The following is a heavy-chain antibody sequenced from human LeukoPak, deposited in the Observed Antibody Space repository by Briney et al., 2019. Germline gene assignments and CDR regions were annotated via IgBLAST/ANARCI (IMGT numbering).Heavy chain of an antibody. Sequence: GESLRLSCAASGFTFSTYVMHWVRQTPGKGLEWVAFMWHDCSIGYYEDSVKGRFTISRDSSKNSLYLQMNSLRVEDTAVYYCARSRIERRSMIGDYWGQGTLVTVSS. J-gene: IGHJ4*02. CDR1: GFTFSTYV. V-gene: IGHV3-33*01. CDR2: MWHDCSIG. CDR3: ARSRIERRSMIGDY. D-gene: IGHD3-10*02.